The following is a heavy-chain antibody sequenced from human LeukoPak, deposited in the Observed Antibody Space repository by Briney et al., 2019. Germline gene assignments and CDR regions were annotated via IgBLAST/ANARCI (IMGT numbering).Heavy chain of an antibody. J-gene: IGHJ4*02. CDR1: GFSFDDYT. D-gene: IGHD6-19*01. Sequence: GAALRLSCSASGFSFDDYTMHWFRRDPGKGLEGGSRITCDGDGRAYAASVKGRFTISIDNSKNSLYLQMNSLTIEDIAWYYCVNGTFKAVAARFDNWGQGPLVTVSS. V-gene: IGHV3-43*01. CDR3: VNGTFKAVAARFDN. CDR2: ITCDGDGR.